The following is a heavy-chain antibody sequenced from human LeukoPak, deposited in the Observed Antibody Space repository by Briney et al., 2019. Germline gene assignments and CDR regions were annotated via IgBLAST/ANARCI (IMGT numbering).Heavy chain of an antibody. Sequence: GGSLRLSCEASGFALSGYWVHWVRQAPGKGLVWVSRINSDGTITSYADSVKGRFTVSRDNAKNTLYLQMNSLRAEDTAVYYCARRDWFDPWGQGTLVTVSS. CDR3: ARRDWFDP. J-gene: IGHJ5*02. CDR1: GFALSGYW. V-gene: IGHV3-74*01. CDR2: INSDGTIT.